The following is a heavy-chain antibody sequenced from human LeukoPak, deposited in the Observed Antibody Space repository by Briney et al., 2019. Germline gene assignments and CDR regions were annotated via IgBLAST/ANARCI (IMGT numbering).Heavy chain of an antibody. Sequence: SETLSLTCAVYGGSFSGYYWSWIRQPPGKGLEWIGEINHSGSTNYNPSLKSRVTISVDTSKNQFSLKLSSVTAADTAVYYCARGAGSSGYYPPIDYWGQGTLVTVSS. CDR2: INHSGST. D-gene: IGHD3-22*01. J-gene: IGHJ4*02. CDR3: ARGAGSSGYYPPIDY. CDR1: GGSFSGYY. V-gene: IGHV4-34*01.